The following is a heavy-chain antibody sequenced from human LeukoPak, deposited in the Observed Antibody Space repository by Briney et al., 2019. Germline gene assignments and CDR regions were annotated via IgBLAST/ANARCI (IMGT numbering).Heavy chain of an antibody. CDR3: AKAPPPYGSGGSCFDAFDI. CDR1: GFTFSGSA. CDR2: IRSKANSYAT. Sequence: PGGSLRLSCAASGFTFSGSAMHWVRQASGKGLEWVGRIRSKANSYATAYAASVKGRFTISRDDSKNTAYLQMNSLRAEDTAVYYCAKAPPPYGSGGSCFDAFDIWGQGTMVTVSS. J-gene: IGHJ3*02. V-gene: IGHV3-73*01. D-gene: IGHD2-15*01.